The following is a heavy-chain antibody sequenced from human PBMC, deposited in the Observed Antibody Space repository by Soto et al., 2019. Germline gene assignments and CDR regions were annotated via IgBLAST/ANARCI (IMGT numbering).Heavy chain of an antibody. CDR1: GYTFTSNS. V-gene: IGHV1-18*04. D-gene: IGHD5-12*01. Sequence: QVQLVQSGSELRKPGASVKVFCKASGYTFTSNSITWVRQAPGQGLEWMGWISTSSGNTKFAQKFQGRVTLTTDTSTSTAYMELTSLRSDDTAVYYCARGGGYAVDYWGQGTLVTVST. J-gene: IGHJ4*02. CDR2: ISTSSGNT. CDR3: ARGGGYAVDY.